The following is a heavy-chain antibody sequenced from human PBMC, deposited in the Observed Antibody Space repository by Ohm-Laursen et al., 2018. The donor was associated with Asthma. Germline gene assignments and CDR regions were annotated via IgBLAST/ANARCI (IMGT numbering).Heavy chain of an antibody. CDR2: ISTASTFI. V-gene: IGHV3-21*01. J-gene: IGHJ1*01. CDR1: GYTSSRYS. D-gene: IGHD1-26*01. Sequence: SLRLSCTASGYTSSRYSIHWIRQAPGKGLEWVASISTASTFIYYADSVRGRFTTSRDNARNLVFLQMDSLRAEDTALYYCARIGPEWELPGREYSLHHWGEGTLVTVSS. CDR3: ARIGPEWELPGREYSLHH.